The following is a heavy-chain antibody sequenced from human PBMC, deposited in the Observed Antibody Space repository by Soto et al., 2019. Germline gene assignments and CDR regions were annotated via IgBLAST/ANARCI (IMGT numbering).Heavy chain of an antibody. CDR3: SSGNCGYICYHDY. J-gene: IGHJ4*02. Sequence: QVQLVQSGAEVKKPGASVKVSCKPSGYAFTSYLLYWVRQAPGQRLEWMGWINTGNGNTKYSQKFQGRVTITRDTSASTAYMELSSLTSEDMAVYYCSSGNCGYICYHDYWGQGTLVTVSS. CDR1: GYAFTSYL. CDR2: INTGNGNT. V-gene: IGHV1-3*04. D-gene: IGHD5-12*01.